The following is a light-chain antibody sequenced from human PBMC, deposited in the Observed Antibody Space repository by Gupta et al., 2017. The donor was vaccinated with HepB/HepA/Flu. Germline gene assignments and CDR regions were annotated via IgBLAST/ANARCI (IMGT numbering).Light chain of an antibody. Sequence: EIVMTQSPATLSVSPGERATLSCRASQSVSSNLAWYQQKPGQAPRLLIYGASTRATGIPARFSGSGSGTDFTLTISSLQSEDFAVYYCQQYNNWPFTFGRGTKVEIK. CDR2: GAS. CDR3: QQYNNWPFT. V-gene: IGKV3-15*01. J-gene: IGKJ4*01. CDR1: QSVSSN.